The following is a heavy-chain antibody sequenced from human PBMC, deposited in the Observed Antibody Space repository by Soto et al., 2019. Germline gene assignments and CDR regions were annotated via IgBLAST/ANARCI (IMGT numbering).Heavy chain of an antibody. CDR3: ARLGCGGDCYSDWYFDL. J-gene: IGHJ2*01. V-gene: IGHV1-69*12. Sequence: QVQLVQSGAEVKKPGSSVKVSCKASGGTFSSYAISWVRQAPGQGLEWMGGIIPIFGTANYAQTFQGRVTITADESTSTAYMELSSLRSEDTAVYYCARLGCGGDCYSDWYFDLWGRGTLVTVSS. CDR2: IIPIFGTA. CDR1: GGTFSSYA. D-gene: IGHD2-21*02.